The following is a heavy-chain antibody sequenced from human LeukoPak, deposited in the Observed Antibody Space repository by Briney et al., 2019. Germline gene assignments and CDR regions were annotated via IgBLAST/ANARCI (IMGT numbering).Heavy chain of an antibody. CDR2: INPNSGGT. CDR3: ARGFYDYGDYGGNWFDP. CDR1: GYTFTGYY. J-gene: IGHJ5*02. D-gene: IGHD4-17*01. Sequence: ASVKVSCKASGYTFTGYYMHWVRQAPGQGLEWMGWINPNSGGTNYAQKFQGRVTMTRDTSISTAYMELSRLRSDDTAVYYCARGFYDYGDYGGNWFDPWGQGTLVTVSS. V-gene: IGHV1-2*02.